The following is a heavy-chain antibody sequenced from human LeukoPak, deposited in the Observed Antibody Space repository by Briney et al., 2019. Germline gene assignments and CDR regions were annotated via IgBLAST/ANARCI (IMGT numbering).Heavy chain of an antibody. Sequence: GASVKVSCKASGYTFTSYGISWVRQAPGQGLEWMGWISAYNGNTNYAQKLQGRVTMTTDTSTSTAYMELRSLRSDDTAVYYCARDLQPNYYDSSGQRKYFDYWGQGTLVTVSS. CDR2: ISAYNGNT. J-gene: IGHJ4*02. CDR3: ARDLQPNYYDSSGQRKYFDY. CDR1: GYTFTSYG. V-gene: IGHV1-18*01. D-gene: IGHD3-22*01.